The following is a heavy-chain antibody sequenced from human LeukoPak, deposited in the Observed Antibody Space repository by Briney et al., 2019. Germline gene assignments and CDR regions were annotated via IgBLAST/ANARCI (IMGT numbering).Heavy chain of an antibody. D-gene: IGHD6-13*01. V-gene: IGHV3-30*04. J-gene: IGHJ4*02. CDR1: GFTFSSYA. Sequence: GGSLRLSCAASGFTFSSYAMHWVRQAPGKGLEWVAVISYDGSNKYYADSVKGRFTISRDNSKNTLYLQMNSLRAEDTAVYYCARDSSSSWYPALSYDYWGQGTLVTVSS. CDR2: ISYDGSNK. CDR3: ARDSSSSWYPALSYDY.